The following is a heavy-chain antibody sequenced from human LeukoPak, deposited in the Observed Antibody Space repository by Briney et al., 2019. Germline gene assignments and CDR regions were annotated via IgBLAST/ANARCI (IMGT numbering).Heavy chain of an antibody. Sequence: SETLSLTCDVSGGSVRSYWWGWVRQPAGKGLEWLGRIYSTGSTRFNPSLKSRLTLSIDTSTNQFSLTLTSVTAADTAVYFCARQGYTVSYYFLDYWSQGTLVTVSS. CDR3: ARQGYTVSYYFLDY. V-gene: IGHV4-4*07. CDR1: GGSVRSYW. J-gene: IGHJ4*02. D-gene: IGHD1-26*01. CDR2: IYSTGST.